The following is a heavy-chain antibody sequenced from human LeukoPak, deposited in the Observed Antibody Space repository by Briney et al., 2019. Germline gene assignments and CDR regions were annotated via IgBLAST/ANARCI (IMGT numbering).Heavy chain of an antibody. Sequence: PSETLSLTCAVYGGSFSRYYWSWIRQPPGKGLEWIGEINHSGSTNYNPSLKSRVTISVDTSKNQFSLKLSSVTAADTAVYYCAGVTVATGGYWGQGTLVTVSS. J-gene: IGHJ4*02. CDR1: GGSFSRYY. V-gene: IGHV4-34*01. CDR2: INHSGST. CDR3: AGVTVATGGY. D-gene: IGHD5-12*01.